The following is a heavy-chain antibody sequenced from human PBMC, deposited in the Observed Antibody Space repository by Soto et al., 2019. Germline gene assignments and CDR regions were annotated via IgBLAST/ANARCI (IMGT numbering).Heavy chain of an antibody. V-gene: IGHV4-34*01. Sequence: QVQLQQWGAGLLKPSETLSLTCAVYGGSFSGYYWSWIRQPPGKGLEWIGEINHSGSTNYNPSLKSRVTISVDTSKNQFSLKLSSVTAADTAVYYCASVKAVYYYYGMDVWGQGTTVTVSS. CDR2: INHSGST. D-gene: IGHD6-19*01. CDR1: GGSFSGYY. J-gene: IGHJ6*02. CDR3: ASVKAVYYYYGMDV.